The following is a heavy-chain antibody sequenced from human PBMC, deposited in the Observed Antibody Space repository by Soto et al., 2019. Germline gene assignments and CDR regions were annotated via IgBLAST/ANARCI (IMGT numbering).Heavy chain of an antibody. D-gene: IGHD5-12*01. CDR3: ARSTGSGFRPGTHRFNWFDP. CDR2: IIPIFRTP. CDR1: GVTFSSFA. V-gene: IGHV1-69*01. J-gene: IGHJ5*02. Sequence: QVQLVQSGAEVKQPGSSVKVSCQASGVTFSSFAISWVRQAPGQGHEWMGGIIPIFRTPNYAQNFQGRVTITADESTSSVYMELSRLRSEDTAVYYCARSTGSGFRPGTHRFNWFDPWGQGTLVTVSS.